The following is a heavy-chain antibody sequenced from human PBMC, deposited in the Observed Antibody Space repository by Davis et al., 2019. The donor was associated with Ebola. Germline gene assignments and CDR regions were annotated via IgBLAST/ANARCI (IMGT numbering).Heavy chain of an antibody. CDR3: AREKALELRWDYYYYGMDV. Sequence: ASVKVSCKASGYTFTSYGISWVRQAPGQGLEWMGWISAYNGNTNYAQKLQGRVTMTTDTSTSTAYMELRSLRSDDTAVYYCAREKALELRWDYYYYGMDVWGKGTTVTVSS. V-gene: IGHV1-18*01. CDR1: GYTFTSYG. CDR2: ISAYNGNT. J-gene: IGHJ6*04. D-gene: IGHD1-7*01.